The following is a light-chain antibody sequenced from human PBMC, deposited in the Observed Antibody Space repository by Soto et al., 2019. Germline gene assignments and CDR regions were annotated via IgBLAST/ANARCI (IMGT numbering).Light chain of an antibody. CDR2: VAS. J-gene: IGKJ1*01. Sequence: EIVLTQSPGTLSLSPGERATLSCRASESISNSYLAWYQQKPGQAPRVLIYVASTRATGILARFSGSGSGTDFTLSSSRVEPEDFAVYYCQQYGTSPWTFGQGTKVEIK. CDR1: ESISNSY. CDR3: QQYGTSPWT. V-gene: IGKV3-20*01.